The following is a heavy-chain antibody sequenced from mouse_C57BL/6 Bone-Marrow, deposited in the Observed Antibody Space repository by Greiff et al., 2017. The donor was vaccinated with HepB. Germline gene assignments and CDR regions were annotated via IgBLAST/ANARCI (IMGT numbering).Heavy chain of an antibody. Sequence: EVMLVESGEGLVKPGGSLKLSCAASGFTFSSYAMSWVRQTPEKRLEWVAYISSGGDYIYYADTVKGRFTVSRDNARNTLYLQMSSLKSEDTAMYYCTRAPLNWVFDYWGQGTTLTVSS. J-gene: IGHJ2*01. CDR1: GFTFSSYA. CDR3: TRAPLNWVFDY. CDR2: ISSGGDYI. D-gene: IGHD4-1*01. V-gene: IGHV5-9-1*02.